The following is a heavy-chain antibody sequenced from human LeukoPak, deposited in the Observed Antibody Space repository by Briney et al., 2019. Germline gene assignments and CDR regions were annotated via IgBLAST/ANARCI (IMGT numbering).Heavy chain of an antibody. D-gene: IGHD3-3*01. V-gene: IGHV3-7*01. Sequence: GGSLRLSCAASGFTFSSYWMTWVRQAPGKGLEWVANIKQDGSEKYYVDSVKGRFTISRDNAKNSLYLQMNSLRAEDTAVYYCARDQADFWSGYSLDAFDMWGQGTMVTVSS. J-gene: IGHJ3*02. CDR2: IKQDGSEK. CDR3: ARDQADFWSGYSLDAFDM. CDR1: GFTFSSYW.